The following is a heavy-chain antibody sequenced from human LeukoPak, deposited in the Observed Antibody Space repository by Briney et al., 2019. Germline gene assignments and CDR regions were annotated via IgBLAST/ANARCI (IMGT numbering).Heavy chain of an antibody. V-gene: IGHV1-46*01. CDR3: ARGLSGWSFDVFDI. Sequence: ASVKVSCKASGYTFTSYHMHWMRQAPGQGLEWMGIINPNGGGTTYAQKFQGRVTMSRDMSTSTVYMELSSLTSEDTAVYYCARGLSGWSFDVFDIWGQGTMVTVSS. D-gene: IGHD6-19*01. CDR2: INPNGGGT. J-gene: IGHJ3*02. CDR1: GYTFTSYH.